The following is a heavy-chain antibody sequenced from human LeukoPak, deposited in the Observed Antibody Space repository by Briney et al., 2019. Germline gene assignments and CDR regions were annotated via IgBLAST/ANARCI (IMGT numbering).Heavy chain of an antibody. J-gene: IGHJ4*02. D-gene: IGHD3-10*01. CDR3: AKEEDGSGPLDY. CDR2: ISYDGSNK. CDR1: GFTFSSYA. V-gene: IGHV3-30-3*01. Sequence: PPGRSLRLSCAASGFTFSSYAMHWVRQAPGKGLEWVAVISYDGSNKYYADSVKGRFTISRDNSKNTLYLQMNSLRAEDTAVYYCAKEEDGSGPLDYWGQGTLVTVSS.